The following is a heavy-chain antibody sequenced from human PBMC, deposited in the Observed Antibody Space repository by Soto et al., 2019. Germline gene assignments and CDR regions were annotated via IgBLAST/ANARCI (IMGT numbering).Heavy chain of an antibody. D-gene: IGHD1-1*01. J-gene: IGHJ3*02. CDR1: GFTFSSYA. CDR2: ISYDGSNK. CDR3: ARTTTGTTWGAFDI. Sequence: GGSLRLSCAASGFTFSSYAMHWVRQAPGKGLEWVAVISYDGSNKYYADSVKGRFTISRDNSKNTLYLQMNSLRAEDTAVYYCARTTTGTTWGAFDIWGQGTMVTVSS. V-gene: IGHV3-30-3*01.